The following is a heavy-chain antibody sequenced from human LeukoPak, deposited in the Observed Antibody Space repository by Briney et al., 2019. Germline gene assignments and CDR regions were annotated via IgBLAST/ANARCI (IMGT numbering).Heavy chain of an antibody. Sequence: ASVKVSCKASGYSFITYDMYWVRQAPGQRLEWMGWIIPGNGKTKYSQKFQGRVSITRDTSATTVYMDLSSLRSEDTAVYYCARDRERLRQTSGFDYWGQGTLVTVSS. J-gene: IGHJ4*02. CDR2: IIPGNGKT. V-gene: IGHV1-3*01. CDR3: ARDRERLRQTSGFDY. D-gene: IGHD3-10*01. CDR1: GYSFITYD.